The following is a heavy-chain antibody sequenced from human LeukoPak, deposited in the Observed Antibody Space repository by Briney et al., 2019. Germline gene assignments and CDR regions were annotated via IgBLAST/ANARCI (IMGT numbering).Heavy chain of an antibody. CDR2: ISSSGNPI. Sequence: GGSLRLSCIVSGFSFNDYYMSWIRQAPGKGLEWVAYISSSGNPINYADSVKGRFTISRDNAKNALCLQMNSLRVEDTAVYYCLGIQLFGSGHWGQGTLVTVSS. D-gene: IGHD5-18*01. CDR3: LGIQLFGSGH. V-gene: IGHV3-11*04. J-gene: IGHJ4*02. CDR1: GFSFNDYY.